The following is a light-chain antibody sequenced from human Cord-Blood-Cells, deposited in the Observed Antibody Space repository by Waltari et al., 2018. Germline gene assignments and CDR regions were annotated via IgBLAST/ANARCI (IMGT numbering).Light chain of an antibody. J-gene: IGKJ2*01. V-gene: IGKV1-5*03. CDR1: QSISSW. CDR3: QQYNSSPYT. Sequence: DIQMPKSPSTLSASVGDRVTITCRASQSISSWLAWYQQKPGKAPKLLIYKASSLESGVPSRFSGSGSGTEFTLTISSLQPDDFATYYCQQYNSSPYTFGQGTKLEIK. CDR2: KAS.